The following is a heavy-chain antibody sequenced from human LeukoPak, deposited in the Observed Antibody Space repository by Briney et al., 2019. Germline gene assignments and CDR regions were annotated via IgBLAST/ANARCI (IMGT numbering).Heavy chain of an antibody. D-gene: IGHD3-22*01. V-gene: IGHV1-24*01. CDR3: ARGMEDRYYYDSSGSGGYFDY. CDR1: GYTLTELS. CDR2: FDPEDGET. J-gene: IGHJ4*02. Sequence: GASVKVSCKVSGYTLTELSMHWVRQAPGKGLEWMGGFDPEDGETIYAQKFQGRVTMTEDTSTDTAYMELSSLRSEDTAVYYCARGMEDRYYYDSSGSGGYFDYWGQGTLVTVSS.